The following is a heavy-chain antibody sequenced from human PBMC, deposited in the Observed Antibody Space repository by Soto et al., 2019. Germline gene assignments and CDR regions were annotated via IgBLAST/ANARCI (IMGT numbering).Heavy chain of an antibody. CDR2: FNSPDSET. D-gene: IGHD2-21*01. V-gene: IGHV5-51*01. CDR1: GYTFTSYW. Sequence: AEPLDSSCKTSGYTFTSYWIGLVRQVPGKGLEGIWIFNSPDSETRLSPSLQGHVTMSADRSVTTVSLPWSSLRSSDAGLLYCAVTALEYCGIPHCCAGSFDSWGQGTLVTVSS. J-gene: IGHJ4*02. CDR3: AVTALEYCGIPHCCAGSFDS.